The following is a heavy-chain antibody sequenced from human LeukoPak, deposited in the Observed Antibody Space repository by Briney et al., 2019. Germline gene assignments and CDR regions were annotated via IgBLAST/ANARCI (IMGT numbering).Heavy chain of an antibody. CDR3: ARGVGATKGGDY. Sequence: ASVKVSCKASGGTFSSYAINWVRQATGQGLEWMGWMNPNSGNTGYAQKFQGRVTMTRNTSISTAYMELSSLRSEDTAVYYCARGVGATKGGDYWGQGTLVTVSS. CDR1: GGTFSSYA. CDR2: MNPNSGNT. V-gene: IGHV1-8*02. J-gene: IGHJ4*02. D-gene: IGHD1-26*01.